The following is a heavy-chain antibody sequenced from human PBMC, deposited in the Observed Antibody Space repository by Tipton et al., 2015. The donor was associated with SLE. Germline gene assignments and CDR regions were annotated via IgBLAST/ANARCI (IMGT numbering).Heavy chain of an antibody. V-gene: IGHV6-1*01. Sequence: PSRGLEWLGRTYYMSKWYNDYALSVNSRITINPDTSKNQFSLQLNSVTPEDTAVYYCSGSRRGIGWDYYYYYGMDVWGQGASVTVSS. J-gene: IGHJ6*02. D-gene: IGHD2-15*01. CDR2: TYYMSKWYN. CDR3: SGSRRGIGWDYYYYYGMDV.